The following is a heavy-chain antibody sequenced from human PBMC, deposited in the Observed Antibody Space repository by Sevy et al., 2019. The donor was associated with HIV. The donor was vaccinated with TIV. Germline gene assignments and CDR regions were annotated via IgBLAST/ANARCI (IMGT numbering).Heavy chain of an antibody. CDR1: GFAFSTHA. CDR2: ISYEGTET. V-gene: IGHV3-30-3*01. D-gene: IGHD3-10*01. J-gene: IGHJ4*01. CDR3: ARDGEYNVKWYPLY. Sequence: GGSLRLSCAASGFAFSTHAMHWVRQAPGKGLEWVAVISYEGTETFYAASVEGRFTISRDNSKNMLSLQINSLKPEDTAVYYCARDGEYNVKWYPLYWGHGTLVTVSS.